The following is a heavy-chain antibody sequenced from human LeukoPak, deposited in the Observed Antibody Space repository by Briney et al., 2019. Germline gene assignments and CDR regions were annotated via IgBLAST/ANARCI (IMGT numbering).Heavy chain of an antibody. CDR1: GYTLTELS. CDR3: ATGGFWSGYL. CDR2: FDPEDGET. J-gene: IGHJ4*02. D-gene: IGHD3-3*01. Sequence: ASVTVSFTVSGYTLTELSMHWVRQAPGKGLEWMGGFDPEDGETIYAQKFQGRVTMTEDTSTDTAYMELSSLRSEDTAVYYCATGGFWSGYLWGQGTLVTVSS. V-gene: IGHV1-24*01.